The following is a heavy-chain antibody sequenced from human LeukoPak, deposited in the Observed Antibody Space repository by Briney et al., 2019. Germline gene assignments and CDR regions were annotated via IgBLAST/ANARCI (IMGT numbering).Heavy chain of an antibody. J-gene: IGHJ6*03. D-gene: IGHD6-19*01. Sequence: GGSLRLSCAASGFAFSSFAMGWVRQSPGKGLEWLSTIYGGGNTTFYADSLKGRFTISRDNSKNTLYLHMDSLRPDDTAIYYCTKELHVAVAVADYYYFYMDVWGRGTAVTVSS. CDR2: IYGGGNTT. V-gene: IGHV3-23*01. CDR3: TKELHVAVAVADYYYFYMDV. CDR1: GFAFSSFA.